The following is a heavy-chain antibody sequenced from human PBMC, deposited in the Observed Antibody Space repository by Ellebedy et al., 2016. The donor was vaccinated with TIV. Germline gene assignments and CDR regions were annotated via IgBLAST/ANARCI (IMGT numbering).Heavy chain of an antibody. D-gene: IGHD1-26*01. CDR2: ISSSGSPM. J-gene: IGHJ5*02. Sequence: GESLKISCAASGFTFSDYYMTWLRQAPGKGLEWVSYISSSGSPMYYADSVKGRFTISRDNAKNSLYLQMNSPRAEDTAVYYCARDARFIDHQHNWFDPWGQGTLVTVSS. V-gene: IGHV3-11*01. CDR3: ARDARFIDHQHNWFDP. CDR1: GFTFSDYY.